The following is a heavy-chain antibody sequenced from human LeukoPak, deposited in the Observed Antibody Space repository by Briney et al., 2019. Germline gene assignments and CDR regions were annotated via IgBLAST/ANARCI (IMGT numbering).Heavy chain of an antibody. D-gene: IGHD3-16*01. Sequence: ASVKVSCKASGYTFTSYYMHWVRQAPGQGLEWMGIINPSGGSTSYAQKFQGRVTMTRDTSTSTVYMELSSLRSEDTAVYYCARDHHHGGGGGNDGYYYMDVWGKGTTVTISS. CDR2: INPSGGST. V-gene: IGHV1-46*01. CDR3: ARDHHHGGGGGNDGYYYMDV. J-gene: IGHJ6*03. CDR1: GYTFTSYY.